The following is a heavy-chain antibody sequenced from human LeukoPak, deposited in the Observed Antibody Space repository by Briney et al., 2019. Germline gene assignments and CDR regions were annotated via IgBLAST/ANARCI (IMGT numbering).Heavy chain of an antibody. CDR3: ARDLGSASTWFDP. CDR1: GYTFTSYY. Sequence: ASVKVSCKASGYTFTSYYMHWVRQAPGQGLEWMGIINPSGGSTSYAQKFQGRVTMTRDTSTSTVYMERSSLRSDDTAVYYCARDLGSASTWFDPWGQGTLVTVSS. D-gene: IGHD2-15*01. V-gene: IGHV1-46*01. J-gene: IGHJ5*02. CDR2: INPSGGST.